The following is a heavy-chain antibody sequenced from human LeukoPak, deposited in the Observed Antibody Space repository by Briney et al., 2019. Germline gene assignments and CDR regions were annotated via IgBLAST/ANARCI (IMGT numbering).Heavy chain of an antibody. Sequence: ASVKVSCKASGYTFTGYYMHWVRQAPGQGLEWMGIINPSGGSTSYAQKFQGRVTMTRDTSTSTVYMELSSLRSEDTAVYYCARGGSGSYSSPYGMDVWGQGTTVTVSS. V-gene: IGHV1-46*01. J-gene: IGHJ6*02. CDR2: INPSGGST. CDR3: ARGGSGSYSSPYGMDV. CDR1: GYTFTGYY. D-gene: IGHD3-10*01.